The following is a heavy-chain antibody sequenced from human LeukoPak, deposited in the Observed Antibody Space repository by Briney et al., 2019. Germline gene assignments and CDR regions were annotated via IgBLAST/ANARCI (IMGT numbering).Heavy chain of an antibody. CDR1: GGTFRSYT. CDR2: IIPIFGTA. D-gene: IGHD1-26*01. Sequence: EASVKVSCKASGGTFRSYTIIWVRQAPGQGLEWMGGIIPIFGTANYAQKFQGRVTMTEDTSTDTAYMELSSLRSEDTAVYYCATEGYLGVGASLSEFLYWGQGTLVTVSS. CDR3: ATEGYLGVGASLSEFLY. V-gene: IGHV1-69*06. J-gene: IGHJ4*02.